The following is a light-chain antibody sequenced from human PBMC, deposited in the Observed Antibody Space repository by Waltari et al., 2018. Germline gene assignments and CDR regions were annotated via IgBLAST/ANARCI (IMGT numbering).Light chain of an antibody. V-gene: IGLV2-14*03. J-gene: IGLJ1*01. CDR3: TSYISSSTRYV. Sequence: HSALPQPASVSGSPEQSITISCPGPTSDDGRYNSVSWYQQHPGKAPKLMIYDVSYRPSGVSNRFSGSKSGNTASLTISGLRSEDEADYYCTSYISSSTRYVFGAGTKVTVL. CDR1: TSDDGRYNS. CDR2: DVS.